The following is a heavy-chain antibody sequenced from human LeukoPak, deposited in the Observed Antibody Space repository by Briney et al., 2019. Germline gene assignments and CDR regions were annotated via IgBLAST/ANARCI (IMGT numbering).Heavy chain of an antibody. Sequence: VASVKVSCKASGGTFSSYAISWVRQAPGQGLEWMGRIIPIFGTANYAQKFQGRVTITTDESTSTAYMELSSLRSEDTAVYYCARDSVGATEPFDYWGQGTLVTVSS. CDR2: IIPIFGTA. V-gene: IGHV1-69*05. D-gene: IGHD1-26*01. CDR1: GGTFSSYA. CDR3: ARDSVGATEPFDY. J-gene: IGHJ4*02.